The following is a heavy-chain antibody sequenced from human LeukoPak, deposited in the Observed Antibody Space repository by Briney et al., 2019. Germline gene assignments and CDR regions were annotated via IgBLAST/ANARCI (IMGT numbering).Heavy chain of an antibody. V-gene: IGHV1-8*03. CDR3: ARRPLYDFWSGYSPFDY. CDR1: GYTFTSYD. D-gene: IGHD3-3*01. Sequence: ASVKVSCKASGYTFTSYDINWVRQATGQGLEWMGWMNPNSGNTGYAQKFQGRVTITRNTSISTAYMELSSLGSEDTAVYYCARRPLYDFWSGYSPFDYWGQGALVTVSS. J-gene: IGHJ4*02. CDR2: MNPNSGNT.